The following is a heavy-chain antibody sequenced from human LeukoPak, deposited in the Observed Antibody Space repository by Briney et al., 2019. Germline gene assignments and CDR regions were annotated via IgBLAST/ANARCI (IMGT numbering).Heavy chain of an antibody. J-gene: IGHJ4*02. CDR2: ISSSSSYI. D-gene: IGHD3-22*01. CDR1: GFTFSSYS. CDR3: ARYYYDSSGYYPLDY. V-gene: IGHV3-21*01. Sequence: GGSLRLSCAASGFTFSSYSMNWVRLAPGKGLEWVSSISSSSSYIYYADSVKGRFTISRDNAKNSLYLQMNSLRAEDTAVYYCARYYYDSSGYYPLDYWGQGTLVTVSS.